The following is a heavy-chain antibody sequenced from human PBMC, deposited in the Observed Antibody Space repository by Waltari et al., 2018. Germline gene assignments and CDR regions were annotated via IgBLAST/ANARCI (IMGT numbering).Heavy chain of an antibody. CDR3: AKYSSSSGGADWYFDL. J-gene: IGHJ2*01. Sequence: EEQLVESGGGLVQPGGSLRLSCAASGFSLSNYWIHWVRQAPGKGLVWVSRISGSGSNANYADSVRGRFTISRDNAKNTAYLQMNSLTVEDTAVYYCAKYSSSSGGADWYFDLWGRGSLLTVSS. CDR1: GFSLSNYW. D-gene: IGHD4-4*01. CDR2: ISGSGSNA. V-gene: IGHV3-74*01.